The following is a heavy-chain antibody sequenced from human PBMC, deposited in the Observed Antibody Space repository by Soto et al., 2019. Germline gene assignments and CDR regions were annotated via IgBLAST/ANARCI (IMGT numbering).Heavy chain of an antibody. CDR3: AKTAGYDYVWGSSGLDP. J-gene: IGHJ5*02. V-gene: IGHV3-30*18. Sequence: SCAGSGFTFSSYSMHWLRQAPGKGLGWVAVISYDGSDKYYGDSVKGRFTISRDDSKNTLYLQMNSLRVEDTAIYYCAKTAGYDYVWGSSGLDPWGQGTLVTVS. CDR1: GFTFSSYS. CDR2: ISYDGSDK. D-gene: IGHD3-16*01.